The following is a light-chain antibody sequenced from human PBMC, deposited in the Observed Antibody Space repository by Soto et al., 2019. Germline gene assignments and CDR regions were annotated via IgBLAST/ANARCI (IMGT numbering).Light chain of an antibody. CDR2: EVS. J-gene: IGLJ2*01. CDR3: RSYTSSSPFVV. CDR1: SSDVGGYNY. V-gene: IGLV2-14*01. Sequence: QSVLTQPASVSGSPGQSITISCTGTSSDVGGYNYVSWYQQHPGKAPKLMIYEVSNRPSGVSNRFSGSKSGNTASLTISGLQAEDEADYYCRSYTSSSPFVVFGGGTKLTVL.